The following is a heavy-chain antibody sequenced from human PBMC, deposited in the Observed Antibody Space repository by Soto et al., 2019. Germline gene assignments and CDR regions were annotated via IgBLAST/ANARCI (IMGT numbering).Heavy chain of an antibody. J-gene: IGHJ5*02. Sequence: SVKVSCNASGGTFSSYAISWVRQAPGQGLEWMGGIIPIFGTANYAQKFQGRVTITADESTSTAYMELSSLRSEDTAVYYCARELATVVTGWFDPWGQGTLVTVSS. CDR2: IIPIFGTA. CDR1: GGTFSSYA. V-gene: IGHV1-69*13. CDR3: ARELATVVTGWFDP. D-gene: IGHD4-17*01.